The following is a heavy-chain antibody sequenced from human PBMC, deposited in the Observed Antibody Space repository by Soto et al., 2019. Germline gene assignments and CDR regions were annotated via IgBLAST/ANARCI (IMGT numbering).Heavy chain of an antibody. D-gene: IGHD3-10*01. J-gene: IGHJ1*01. CDR1: GRIFSSFP. V-gene: IGHV1-69*06. Sequence: QVQVVQSGAEVKKPGSSVKISCKASGRIFSSFPTSWVRQVPGQGLEWMGGVISASGSVTYAPKFQGRVTMAAVNSAGIGYMELTSLTSEDTAIYYCARVGSRDGYHYGLYQGGPGTMVTVSS. CDR2: VISASGSV. CDR3: ARVGSRDGYHYGLYQ.